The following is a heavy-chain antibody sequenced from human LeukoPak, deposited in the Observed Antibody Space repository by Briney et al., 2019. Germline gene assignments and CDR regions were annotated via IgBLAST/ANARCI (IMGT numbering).Heavy chain of an antibody. V-gene: IGHV4-59*01. CDR2: IYYSGST. D-gene: IGHD2-2*01. J-gene: IGHJ5*02. CDR3: ARSPQHYCSSTSCYWDNWFDP. CDR1: GGSISSYY. Sequence: SETLSLTCTVSGGSISSYYWSWIRQPPGKGLEGIGYIYYSGSTNYNPSLKSRVTISVDTSKNQFSLKLSSVTAADTAVYYCARSPQHYCSSTSCYWDNWFDPWGQGTLVTVSS.